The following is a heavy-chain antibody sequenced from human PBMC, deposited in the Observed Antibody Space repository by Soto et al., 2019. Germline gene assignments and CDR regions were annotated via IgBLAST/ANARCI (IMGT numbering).Heavy chain of an antibody. CDR1: GYTFTSYG. V-gene: IGHV1-18*01. J-gene: IGHJ4*02. CDR3: ARGASGSSWYVSHFDY. CDR2: ISAYNGNT. Sequence: ASVKVSCKASGYTFTSYGISWVRQAPGQGLEWMGWISAYNGNTNYAQKLQGRVTMTTDTSTSTAYMELRSLRSDDTAVYYCARGASGSSWYVSHFDYWGQGTLVTVSS. D-gene: IGHD6-13*01.